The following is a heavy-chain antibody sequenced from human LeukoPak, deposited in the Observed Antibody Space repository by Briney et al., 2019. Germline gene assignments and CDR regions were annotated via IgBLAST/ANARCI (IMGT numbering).Heavy chain of an antibody. Sequence: GASVKVSCKASGYTFTGYYMHWVRQAPGQGLEWMGWINPNRGGTNYAQKFQGRVTMTRDTSISTAYMGLSRLRSDDTAVYYCAREVLGPTDDYWGQGTLVTVSS. CDR1: GYTFTGYY. CDR3: AREVLGPTDDY. D-gene: IGHD4/OR15-4a*01. J-gene: IGHJ4*02. V-gene: IGHV1-2*02. CDR2: INPNRGGT.